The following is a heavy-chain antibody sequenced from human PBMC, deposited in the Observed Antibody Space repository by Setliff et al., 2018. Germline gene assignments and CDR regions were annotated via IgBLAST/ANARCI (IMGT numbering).Heavy chain of an antibody. CDR3: ARQPPLNWAIPFDL. V-gene: IGHV4-59*08. D-gene: IGHD7-27*01. Sequence: SETLSLTCTAPGGSITNFYWNWIRQSPGKGLEWIGYIYSSGITNYNPSLKSRLTMSVDTSKNQFSLHLSSMTAADTAVYYCARQPPLNWAIPFDLWGQGKRVTVSS. CDR2: IYSSGIT. J-gene: IGHJ3*01. CDR1: GGSITNFY.